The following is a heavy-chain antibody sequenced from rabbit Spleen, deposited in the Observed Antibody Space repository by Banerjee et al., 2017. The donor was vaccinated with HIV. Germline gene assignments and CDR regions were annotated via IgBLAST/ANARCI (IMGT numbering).Heavy chain of an antibody. CDR1: GFSFSSSDY. V-gene: IGHV1S40*01. CDR2: IAGSSSGFT. J-gene: IGHJ6*01. D-gene: IGHD8-1*01. Sequence: QSLEESGGGLVQPEGSLALTCKASGFSFSSSDYICWVRQAPGKGLEWISCIAGSSSGFTYSATWAKGRFTISKTSSTTVTLQMTSLTAADTAIYFCARDTGSSFSSYGMDLWGPGTLVTVS. CDR3: ARDTGSSFSSYGMDL.